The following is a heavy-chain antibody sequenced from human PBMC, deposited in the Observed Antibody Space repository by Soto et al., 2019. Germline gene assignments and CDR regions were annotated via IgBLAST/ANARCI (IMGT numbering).Heavy chain of an antibody. Sequence: ASVKVSCKASGYTFTGYGISWVRQAPGQGLEWMGWISAYNGNTNYAQKLQGRVTMTTDTSTSTAYMELRSLRSDDTAVYYCARHPRSGYYDFWSGYFYYYYGMDVWGQGTTVTVSS. CDR1: GYTFTGYG. CDR2: ISAYNGNT. V-gene: IGHV1-18*04. CDR3: ARHPRSGYYDFWSGYFYYYYGMDV. D-gene: IGHD3-3*01. J-gene: IGHJ6*02.